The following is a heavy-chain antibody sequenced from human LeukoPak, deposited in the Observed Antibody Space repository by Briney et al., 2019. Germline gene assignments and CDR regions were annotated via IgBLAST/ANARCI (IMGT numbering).Heavy chain of an antibody. D-gene: IGHD6-19*01. CDR1: GGSISSGGYS. CDR3: ARWEVWGIAVAGTGAPADAFDI. V-gene: IGHV4-30-2*01. Sequence: SQTLSLTCTVSGGSISSGGYSWSWIRQPPGKGLEWIGYINHSGSTNYNPSLKSRVTISVDTSKNQFSLKLSSVTAADTAVYYCARWEVWGIAVAGTGAPADAFDIWGQGTMVTVSS. J-gene: IGHJ3*02. CDR2: INHSGST.